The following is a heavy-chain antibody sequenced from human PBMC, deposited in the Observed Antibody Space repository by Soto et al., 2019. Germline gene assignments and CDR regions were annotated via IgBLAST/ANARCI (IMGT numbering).Heavy chain of an antibody. CDR2: IHHNGGT. V-gene: IGHV4-30-2*01. J-gene: IGHJ4*02. Sequence: QVQLQESGSGLVKPSQTLSLTCAVSGDSVSRENYSWSWIRHPPGKGLEWMGHIHHNGGTYYNPSRRSRVTISVDRSKNRLPLKLTSVTAADTAVYYFARADGTTTFGYFDYWGQGALVNVSS. CDR1: GDSVSRENYS. D-gene: IGHD4-4*01. CDR3: ARADGTTTFGYFDY.